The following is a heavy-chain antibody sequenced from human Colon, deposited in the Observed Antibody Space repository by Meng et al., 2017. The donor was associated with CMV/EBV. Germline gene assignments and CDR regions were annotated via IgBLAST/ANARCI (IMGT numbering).Heavy chain of an antibody. CDR2: IYYSGS. CDR3: ARRSPPQNFGGLRGHYFDY. J-gene: IGHJ4*02. Sequence: GSLRLSCTVPGGSISTFHWSWIRQSPGKGLEWVGDIYYSGSNYNPSLKSRVTMSLDTSKNRFSLSLRSVTAADTAVYFCARRSPPQNFGGLRGHYFDYWGQGTEVTVSS. D-gene: IGHD4-23*01. V-gene: IGHV4-59*01. CDR1: GGSISTFH.